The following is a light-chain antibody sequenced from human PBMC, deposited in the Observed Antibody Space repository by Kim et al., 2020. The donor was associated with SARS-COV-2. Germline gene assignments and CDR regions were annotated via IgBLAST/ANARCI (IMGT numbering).Light chain of an antibody. J-gene: IGKJ1*01. Sequence: IRNDLGWYQQRPGKAPRLLIFAATALQSRVPSRFSGSGSGTEFTLTIDSLQPEDFATYFCQQDHNYPRTFGQGTPVEI. CDR2: AAT. CDR1: IRND. CDR3: QQDHNYPRT. V-gene: IGKV1-6*01.